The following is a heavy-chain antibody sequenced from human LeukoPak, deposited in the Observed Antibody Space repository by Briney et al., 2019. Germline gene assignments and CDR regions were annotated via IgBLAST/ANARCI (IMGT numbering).Heavy chain of an antibody. CDR1: GGSISNYY. D-gene: IGHD5-12*01. Sequence: SETLSLTCIVSGGSISNYYWSWIRQPPGKGLEWIGRIYTSGSTNYNPSLKGRVTISLDTSKKHLSLRLSSVTAADTAVYYCAREGNRGSGPHYYYMAVWGKGTTLTVSS. CDR2: IYTSGST. V-gene: IGHV4-4*07. J-gene: IGHJ6*03. CDR3: AREGNRGSGPHYYYMAV.